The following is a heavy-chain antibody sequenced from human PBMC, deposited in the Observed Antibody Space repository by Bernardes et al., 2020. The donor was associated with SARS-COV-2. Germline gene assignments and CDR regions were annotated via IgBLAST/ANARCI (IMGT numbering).Heavy chain of an antibody. CDR2: IYYSGST. D-gene: IGHD3-22*01. J-gene: IGHJ4*02. V-gene: IGHV4-31*03. CDR1: GGSISSVGYY. Sequence: SETLSLTCTVSGGSISSVGYYWSWLLQHPGKGLEWIGYIYYSGSTYYNPSLKSRVTISVDTSKNQFSLKLSSVTAADTAVYYCARSPVTMIVVVKYFDYWGQGTLVTVSS. CDR3: ARSPVTMIVVVKYFDY.